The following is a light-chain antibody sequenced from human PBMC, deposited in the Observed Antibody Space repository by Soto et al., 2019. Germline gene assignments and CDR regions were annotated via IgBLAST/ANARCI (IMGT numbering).Light chain of an antibody. CDR1: QSVSSY. V-gene: IGKV3-11*01. CDR3: QQRSNWPPT. Sequence: EIVLTQSPATLFLSPGERATLFCRASQSVSSYLACYQQKPGQAPRLLIYDASNRATGIPARFSGSGSGTDFTLTISSLEPEDFAVYYCQQRSNWPPTFGQGTKVDIK. J-gene: IGKJ1*01. CDR2: DAS.